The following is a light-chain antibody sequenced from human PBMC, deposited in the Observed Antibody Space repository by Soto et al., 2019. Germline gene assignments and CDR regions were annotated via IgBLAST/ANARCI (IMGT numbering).Light chain of an antibody. Sequence: DIQVTQSPSTLSASVGDRVTITCRASQSISSWLAWYQQKPGKAPKLLIYQASYLESGVPSRFSGSASGTDFTLTISSLQPDDFATYYCQQYKSYPYTFGQETKVEIK. CDR1: QSISSW. V-gene: IGKV1-5*03. J-gene: IGKJ2*01. CDR3: QQYKSYPYT. CDR2: QAS.